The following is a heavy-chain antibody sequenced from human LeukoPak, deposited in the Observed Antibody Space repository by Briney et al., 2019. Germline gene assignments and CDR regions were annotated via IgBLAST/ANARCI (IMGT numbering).Heavy chain of an antibody. CDR2: ISFDGSNK. V-gene: IGHV3-30*04. Sequence: SGGSLTLSCAASGFAFNTYTVRWVRQGPGKGLDWVAVISFDGSNKYYADSVKGRSTISRDNSRNTLYLQMNSLRAEDTAVYYCTNGWDVWSQGTLVTVSS. CDR1: GFAFNTYT. D-gene: IGHD6-19*01. J-gene: IGHJ1*01. CDR3: TNGWDV.